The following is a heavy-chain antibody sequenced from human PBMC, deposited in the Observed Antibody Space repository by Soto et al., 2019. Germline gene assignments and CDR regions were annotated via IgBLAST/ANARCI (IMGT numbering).Heavy chain of an antibody. CDR3: ARDPGDYPLDP. CDR1: GFTFSSYS. Sequence: VGSLRLSCAASGFTFSSYSMNWVRQAPGKGLEWVSSISSSSSYIYYADSVKGRFTISRDNAKNSLYLQMNSLRAEDTAVYYCARDPGDYPLDPWGQGTLVTVSS. J-gene: IGHJ5*02. D-gene: IGHD4-17*01. V-gene: IGHV3-21*01. CDR2: ISSSSSYI.